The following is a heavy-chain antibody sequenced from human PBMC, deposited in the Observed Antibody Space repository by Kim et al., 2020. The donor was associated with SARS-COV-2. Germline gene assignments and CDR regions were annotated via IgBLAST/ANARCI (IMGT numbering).Heavy chain of an antibody. CDR1: GFTFSSYA. CDR3: AKGRSSSCYSAVDC. Sequence: GGSLRLSCAASGFTFSSYAMNWVRQAPGKGLEGVSSISYSGDGTFYANSVKGRFTISRDSSKNTLYLQMNSLRVEDTALYYCAKGRSSSCYSAVDCWGLGTQVIVSS. D-gene: IGHD2-15*01. J-gene: IGHJ4*01. V-gene: IGHV3-23*01. CDR2: ISYSGDGT.